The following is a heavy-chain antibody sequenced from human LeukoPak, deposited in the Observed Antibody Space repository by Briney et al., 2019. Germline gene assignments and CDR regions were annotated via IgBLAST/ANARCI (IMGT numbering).Heavy chain of an antibody. Sequence: GASVEVSCKTSGYSFTDYYMHWVRQAPGQGLEWMGWINPKSRGTSSAQKFQGRVTMTRDTSISTAYMELSRLRSDDTAVYYCARDRLEQWLVLRVPGWFDPWGQGTLVTVSS. CDR3: ARDRLEQWLVLRVPGWFDP. CDR1: GYSFTDYY. J-gene: IGHJ5*02. V-gene: IGHV1-2*02. D-gene: IGHD6-19*01. CDR2: INPKSRGT.